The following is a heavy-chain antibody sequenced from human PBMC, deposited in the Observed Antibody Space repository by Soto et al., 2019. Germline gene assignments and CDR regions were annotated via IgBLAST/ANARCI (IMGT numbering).Heavy chain of an antibody. V-gene: IGHV4-30-4*01. CDR1: GGSLSSAEHY. CDR3: ARGPDYHMDV. J-gene: IGHJ6*02. CDR2: SYYSGMT. Sequence: SETLSRTCGVYGGSLSSAEHYWIWVRQPPGKGLEWIGYSYYSGMTYENPSLRRRITISIDTSKNQFSLKLSSMTAADTAVYYCARGPDYHMDVWGQGTTVTVSS.